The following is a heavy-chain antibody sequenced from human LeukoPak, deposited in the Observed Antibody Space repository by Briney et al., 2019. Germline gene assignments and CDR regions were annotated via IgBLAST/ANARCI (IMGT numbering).Heavy chain of an antibody. Sequence: GGSLRLSCAASGITFNRFAMSWVPQAPGRGREWVAVTAGSEDSTHYADSVRGRFIISTDNSKHRLYLQMNSLRAEDTAEYYCTTDLMTGFSSGWYFAYWGQGTLVTVSS. D-gene: IGHD6-19*01. CDR3: TTDLMTGFSSGWYFAY. J-gene: IGHJ4*02. CDR2: TAGSEDST. CDR1: GITFNRFA. V-gene: IGHV3-23*01.